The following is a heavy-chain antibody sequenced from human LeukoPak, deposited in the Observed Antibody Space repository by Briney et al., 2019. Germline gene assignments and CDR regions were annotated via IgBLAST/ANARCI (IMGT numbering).Heavy chain of an antibody. CDR3: ARDIVATKAGDY. J-gene: IGHJ4*02. V-gene: IGHV1-2*02. Sequence: ASVTVSCKASGYTFTGYYMHWVRQAPGQGLEWMGWINPNSGGTNYAQKFQGRVTMTRDTSISTAYMELSRLRSDDTAVYYCARDIVATKAGDYWGQGTLVTVSS. CDR1: GYTFTGYY. CDR2: INPNSGGT. D-gene: IGHD5-12*01.